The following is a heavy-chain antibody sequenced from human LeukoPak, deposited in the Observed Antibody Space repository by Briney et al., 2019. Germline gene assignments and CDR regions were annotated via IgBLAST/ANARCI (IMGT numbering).Heavy chain of an antibody. CDR2: ISHHGSTT. CDR3: ARGVGKWKLLPLDL. Sequence: GGSLRLSCAASGFSLSNHAVHWVRQAPGKGLEWVTIISHHGSTTHYADSVQGRFTISRDNSKNTVFLQMSSLRRDDTAVHYCARGVGKWKLLPLDLWGRGALVTVSS. V-gene: IGHV3-30*04. CDR1: GFSLSNHA. J-gene: IGHJ5*02. D-gene: IGHD1-26*01.